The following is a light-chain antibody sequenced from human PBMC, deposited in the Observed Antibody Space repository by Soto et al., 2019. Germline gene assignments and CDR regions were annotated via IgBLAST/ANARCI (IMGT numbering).Light chain of an antibody. CDR3: DSYTVNGLYV. V-gene: IGLV2-14*03. CDR1: SSAVGGYNF. J-gene: IGLJ1*01. Sequence: QSALTQPASVSGCPGQSITISCTGTSSAVGGYNFVSWYQHHPGKAPKVMIYDVSNLPPGVSNRFSGSTSGNTASLTISGLQAEDEADYYCDSYTVNGLYVFGTGTKVTVL. CDR2: DVS.